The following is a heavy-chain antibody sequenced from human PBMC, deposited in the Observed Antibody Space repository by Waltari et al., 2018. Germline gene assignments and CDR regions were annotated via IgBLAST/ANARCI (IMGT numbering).Heavy chain of an antibody. J-gene: IGHJ6*02. Sequence: EVQLVESGGGLVQPGGSLRLSCAASGFTFSSYSMNWVRQAPGKGLEWVSYISSSSSTIYYADSVKGRFTISEDTSKNQLSLSLKSVTAADTAVYYCARLGLGVALYYNGMDVWGQGITVAVSS. V-gene: IGHV3-48*01. CDR2: ISSSSSTI. D-gene: IGHD3-3*01. CDR3: ARLGLGVALYYNGMDV. CDR1: GFTFSSYS.